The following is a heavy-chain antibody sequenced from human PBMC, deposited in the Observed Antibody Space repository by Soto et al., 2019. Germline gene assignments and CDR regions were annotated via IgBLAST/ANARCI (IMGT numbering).Heavy chain of an antibody. CDR2: ISYDGSNK. J-gene: IGHJ6*02. CDR1: GFTFSTYT. CDR3: ANFVVVPAALPLDV. V-gene: IGHV3-30-3*01. D-gene: IGHD2-2*01. Sequence: QVQLVESGGGVVQPGRSVRLSCAAAGFTFSTYTMHWVRQAPGKGLEWVAVISYDGSNKYYADSVKGRFTISRDNSKNRLYLQMNSLRAEDTAVYYCANFVVVPAALPLDVWGQETTLSVSS.